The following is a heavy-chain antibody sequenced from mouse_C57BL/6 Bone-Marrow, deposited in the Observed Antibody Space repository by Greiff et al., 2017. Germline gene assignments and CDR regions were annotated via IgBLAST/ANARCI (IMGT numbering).Heavy chain of an antibody. D-gene: IGHD2-3*01. CDR1: GYTFTDYY. Sequence: VQLQESGAELVRPGASVKLSCKASGYTFTDYYINWVKQRPGQGLEWIARIYPGSGNTYYNEKFKGKATLTAEKSSSTAYMQLSSLTSEDSAVYFCAGDGYYDAMDYWGQGTSVTVSS. V-gene: IGHV1-76*01. CDR2: IYPGSGNT. J-gene: IGHJ4*01. CDR3: AGDGYYDAMDY.